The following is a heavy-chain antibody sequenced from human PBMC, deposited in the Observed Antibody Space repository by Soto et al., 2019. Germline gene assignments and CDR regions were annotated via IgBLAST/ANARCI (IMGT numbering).Heavy chain of an antibody. Sequence: QVQLQESGPGLVKPSGTLSLTCAVSGGSISSSNWWSWVRQPPGKGLEWIGEIYHSGSTNYNPSLKNRVTISVDKSKNQFSLKLSSVTAADTAVYYCARARVNGGAPTSYFDYWGQGTLVTVSS. CDR3: ARARVNGGAPTSYFDY. V-gene: IGHV4-4*02. J-gene: IGHJ4*02. CDR2: IYHSGST. D-gene: IGHD3-16*01. CDR1: GGSISSSNW.